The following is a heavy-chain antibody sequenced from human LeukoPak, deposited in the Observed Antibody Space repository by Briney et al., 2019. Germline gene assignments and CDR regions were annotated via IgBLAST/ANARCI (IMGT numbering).Heavy chain of an antibody. V-gene: IGHV3-33*08. J-gene: IGHJ4*02. CDR3: ARAPSRGVEYYFDY. CDR2: IWYDGSNK. D-gene: IGHD3-10*01. Sequence: GGSLRLSCAASGFTFVTYVIHWVRQAPGEGLEWVAVIWYDGSNKYYADSVKGRFTISRDNSKNTLYLQMNSLRAEDTAVYYCARAPSRGVEYYFDYWGQGTLVTVSS. CDR1: GFTFVTYV.